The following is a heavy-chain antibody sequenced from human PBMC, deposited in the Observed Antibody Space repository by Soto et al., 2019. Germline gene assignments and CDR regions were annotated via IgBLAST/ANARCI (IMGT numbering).Heavy chain of an antibody. CDR1: GGSFSGYY. CDR3: AHGARRYDFLTGYYMSPPDY. CDR2: INHSGST. Sequence: SETLSLTCAVYGGSFSGYYWSWIRQPPGKGLEWIGEINHSGSTNYNPSLKNGLTITKDTSKNRVVLTMTNMDPVDTATYYCAHGARRYDFLTGYYMSPPDYWGLGTLVTVSS. J-gene: IGHJ4*02. V-gene: IGHV4-34*01. D-gene: IGHD3-9*01.